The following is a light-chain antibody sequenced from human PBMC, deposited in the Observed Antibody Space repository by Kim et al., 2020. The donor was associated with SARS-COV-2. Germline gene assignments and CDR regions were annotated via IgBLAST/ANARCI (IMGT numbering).Light chain of an antibody. J-gene: IGKJ4*01. Sequence: LSPGERATPSCRASQSFSSYLAWYQQKPGQAPRLLIYDASNRATGIPARFSGSGSGTDFTLTISSLEPEDFAVYYCQQRSNWPLTFGGGTKVDIK. CDR2: DAS. V-gene: IGKV3-11*01. CDR3: QQRSNWPLT. CDR1: QSFSSY.